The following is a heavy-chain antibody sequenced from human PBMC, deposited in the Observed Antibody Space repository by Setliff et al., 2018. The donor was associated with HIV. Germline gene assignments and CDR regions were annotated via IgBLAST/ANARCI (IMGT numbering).Heavy chain of an antibody. D-gene: IGHD6-19*01. CDR2: ISTHNGDT. CDR1: GYSLPSYG. CDR3: ALDLPGPAITSGWMKNWFDP. J-gene: IGHJ5*02. V-gene: IGHV1-18*01. Sequence: ASVKVSCKASGYSLPSYGFRWVRQAPGQGLEWVGCISTHNGDTSYAQKVQGRVTMTTDTLTMTTYMELTSLRSDDTALYYCALDLPGPAITSGWMKNWFDPWGQGTLVTVSS.